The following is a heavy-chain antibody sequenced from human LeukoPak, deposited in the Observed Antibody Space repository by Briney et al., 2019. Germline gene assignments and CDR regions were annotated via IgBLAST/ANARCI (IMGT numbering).Heavy chain of an antibody. V-gene: IGHV1-69*05. CDR3: ARGYTFNYYDSSGYGSLGY. CDR2: IIPIFGTA. Sequence: GASVKVSCKASGGTFSSYAISWVRQAPGQGLEWMGGIIPIFGTANYAQKFQGRVTITTDESTSTAYMELSSLRSEDTAVYYCARGYTFNYYDSSGYGSLGYWGQGTLVTVSS. J-gene: IGHJ4*02. D-gene: IGHD3-22*01. CDR1: GGTFSSYA.